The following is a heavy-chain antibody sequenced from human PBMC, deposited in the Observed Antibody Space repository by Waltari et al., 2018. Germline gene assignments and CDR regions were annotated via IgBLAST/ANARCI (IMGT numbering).Heavy chain of an antibody. CDR1: GFTFSSLA. V-gene: IGHV3-23*01. Sequence: EVQLLESGGGLVHPGGSLRLSCAASGFTFSSLAMSWVRQAPGKGLGGVSAISGSGGSTYYADSVKGRFTISRDDSKNTLYLQMNSLRAEDTAVYYCAKGRGSGNSCYNYWGQGTLVTVSS. CDR3: AKGRGSGNSCYNY. J-gene: IGHJ4*02. CDR2: ISGSGGST. D-gene: IGHD5-12*01.